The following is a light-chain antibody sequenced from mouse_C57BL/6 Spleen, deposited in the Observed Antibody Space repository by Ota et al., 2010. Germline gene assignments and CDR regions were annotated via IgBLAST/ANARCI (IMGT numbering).Light chain of an antibody. Sequence: DIVMTQSHKFMSTSVGDRVSITCKASQDVGTAVAWYQQKPGQSPKALIYSASYRYSGVPDRFTGSGSGTDFTLTISNVQSEDLAEYFCQQYNSYPFTFGSGTKLEIK. J-gene: IGKJ4*01. V-gene: IGKV6-15*01. CDR1: QDVGTA. CDR3: QQYNSYPFT. CDR2: SAS.